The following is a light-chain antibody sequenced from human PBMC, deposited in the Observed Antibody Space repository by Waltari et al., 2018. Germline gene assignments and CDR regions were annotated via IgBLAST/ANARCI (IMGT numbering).Light chain of an antibody. CDR2: DVS. CDR3: GSYTGSTTWV. CDR1: PSAAGGYHS. Sequence: QSALTQPASVSGSPGQSITISCTGAPSAAGGYHSFPWYQQRPGKAPKLLIFDVSNRPSGVSNRFSGSKSGNTASLTISGLQAEDEAAYYCGSYTGSTTWVFGGGTKLTVL. V-gene: IGLV2-14*01. J-gene: IGLJ3*02.